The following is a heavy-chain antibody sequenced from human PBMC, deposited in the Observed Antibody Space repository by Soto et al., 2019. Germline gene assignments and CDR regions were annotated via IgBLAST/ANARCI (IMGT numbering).Heavy chain of an antibody. V-gene: IGHV3-64D*08. D-gene: IGHD3-10*01. CDR2: ISSNGGST. CDR1: GFTFSSYA. CDR3: VKDTLKWLGELLDRSYYYYGMDV. J-gene: IGHJ6*02. Sequence: GGSLRLSCSASGFTFSSYAMHWVRQAPGKGLEYVSAISSNGGSTYYADSVKGRFTISRDNSKNTLYLQMSSLRAEDTAVYYCVKDTLKWLGELLDRSYYYYGMDVWGQGTTVTVSS.